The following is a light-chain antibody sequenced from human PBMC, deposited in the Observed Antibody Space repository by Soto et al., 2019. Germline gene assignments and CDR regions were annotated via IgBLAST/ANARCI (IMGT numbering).Light chain of an antibody. V-gene: IGKV3-15*01. CDR1: QSVGSK. CDR2: GAS. Sequence: ETVMTQSPATLSVSPGERATLSCRASQSVGSKVAWYQQKPGQAPSLLIYGASTRATGIPVRSSGSGSGTDFTLTISSLQSEDFAVYYCQQYSNWPPVTFGGGTKVDIK. J-gene: IGKJ4*01. CDR3: QQYSNWPPVT.